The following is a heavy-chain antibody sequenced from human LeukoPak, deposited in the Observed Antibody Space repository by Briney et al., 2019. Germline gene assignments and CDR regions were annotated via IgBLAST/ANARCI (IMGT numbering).Heavy chain of an antibody. D-gene: IGHD6-19*01. CDR1: GFTFSSYW. Sequence: LTGGSLRLSCAASGFTFSSYWMHWVRQAPGKGLVWVSRINSDGSSTSYADSVKGRFTISRDNAKNTLYLQMNSLRAEDTAVYYCARDIKQWLVRGHYYYGMDVWGQGTTVTVSS. J-gene: IGHJ6*02. CDR3: ARDIKQWLVRGHYYYGMDV. V-gene: IGHV3-74*01. CDR2: INSDGSST.